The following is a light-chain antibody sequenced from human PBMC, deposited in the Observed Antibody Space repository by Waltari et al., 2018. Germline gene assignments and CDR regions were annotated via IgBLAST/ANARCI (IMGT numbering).Light chain of an antibody. J-gene: IGLJ1*01. CDR2: KDS. V-gene: IGLV3-25*03. Sequence: SAELTQPPSVSVSPGQTARITCSGDKLPNQYAYCYQQKPGQAPVLLIFKDSERPSGIPERFSGSSSGTTVTLTISGVQTEDEADYYCQSGDSTGTFYVFGSGTKVTV. CDR1: KLPNQY. CDR3: QSGDSTGTFYV.